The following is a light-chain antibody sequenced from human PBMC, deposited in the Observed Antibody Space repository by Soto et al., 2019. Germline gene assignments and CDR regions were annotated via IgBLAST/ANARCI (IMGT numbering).Light chain of an antibody. V-gene: IGKV4-1*01. J-gene: IGKJ1*01. CDR2: WAS. CDR1: QSVLYSSTNKNY. CDR3: HQYYSLPWT. Sequence: DIVMTQSPDSLAVSLGERATLNCKSSQSVLYSSTNKNYLAWYQQRPGQPPRLLIHWASTRESGVPERFSGSGSGTDFTLTISSLQAEDVAVYYCHQYYSLPWTFGQGTKVEIK.